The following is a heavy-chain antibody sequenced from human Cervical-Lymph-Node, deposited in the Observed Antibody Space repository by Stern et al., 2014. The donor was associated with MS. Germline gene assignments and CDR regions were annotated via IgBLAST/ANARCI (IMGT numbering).Heavy chain of an antibody. D-gene: IGHD4/OR15-4a*01. V-gene: IGHV1-69*06. CDR2: IIPLFGTP. Sequence: QVQLVQSGAEVKKPGSSVKVSCLASGVTVSSHTISWLRQAPGQGLEWMGGIIPLFGTPHYAQKFQGKVTITADKSTSTAYLELNSLRSDDTAVYYCAREVTMVGFDPWGQGTLVTVSS. CDR3: AREVTMVGFDP. J-gene: IGHJ5*02. CDR1: GVTVSSHT.